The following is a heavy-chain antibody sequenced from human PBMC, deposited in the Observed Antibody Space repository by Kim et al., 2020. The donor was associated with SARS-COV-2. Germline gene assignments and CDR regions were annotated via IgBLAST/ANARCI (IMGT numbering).Heavy chain of an antibody. V-gene: IGHV1-69*13. CDR1: GGTFSSYA. Sequence: SVKVSCKASGGTFSSYAISWVRQAPGQGLEWMGGIIPIFGTANYAQKFQGRVTITADESTSTAYMELSSLRSEDTAVYYCAGCLPAAGTTTGNAFDIWGQGTMVTVSS. J-gene: IGHJ3*02. CDR3: AGCLPAAGTTTGNAFDI. D-gene: IGHD6-13*01. CDR2: IIPIFGTA.